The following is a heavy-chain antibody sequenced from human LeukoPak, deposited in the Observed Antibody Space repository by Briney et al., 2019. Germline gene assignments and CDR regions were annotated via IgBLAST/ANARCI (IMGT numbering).Heavy chain of an antibody. Sequence: PSETLSLTCAVYGGSFSGYYWSWIRQPPGKGLEWIGEINHSGSTNYNPSLKSRVTISVDTSKNQFSLKLSSVTAADAAVYYCARHQAARYCSGGSCYNGKYWFDPWGQGTLVTVSS. J-gene: IGHJ5*02. V-gene: IGHV4-34*01. CDR1: GGSFSGYY. CDR3: ARHQAARYCSGGSCYNGKYWFDP. D-gene: IGHD2-15*01. CDR2: INHSGST.